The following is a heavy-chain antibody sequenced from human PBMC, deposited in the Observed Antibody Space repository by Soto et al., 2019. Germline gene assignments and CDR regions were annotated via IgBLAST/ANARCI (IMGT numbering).Heavy chain of an antibody. CDR2: FDPEDGET. D-gene: IGHD5-18*01. V-gene: IGHV1-24*01. J-gene: IGHJ4*02. CDR3: ATPGGYSYGFFDY. CDR1: GYTLTELS. Sequence: ASVKVSCKVSGYTLTELSMHWVRQAPGKWLEWMVCFDPEDGETIYAQKFQGRVTMTEDTSTDTAYMELSSLRSEDTAVYYCATPGGYSYGFFDYGGQGTLVPVSS.